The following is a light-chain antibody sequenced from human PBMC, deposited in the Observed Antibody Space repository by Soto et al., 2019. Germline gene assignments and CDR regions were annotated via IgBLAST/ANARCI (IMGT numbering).Light chain of an antibody. CDR3: QQYNDWPPLT. Sequence: EIVMTQSPATLSVSPGERATLSCRTSQSVSGNLAWYQQKPGQAPRLLIYGASTRATGIPARFSGSGSGTEFTLTITSLQSEDFAVYYCQQYNDWPPLTFGGGTKVEIK. V-gene: IGKV3-15*01. J-gene: IGKJ4*01. CDR2: GAS. CDR1: QSVSGN.